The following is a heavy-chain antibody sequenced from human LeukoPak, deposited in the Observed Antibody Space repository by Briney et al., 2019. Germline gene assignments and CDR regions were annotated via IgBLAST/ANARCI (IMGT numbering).Heavy chain of an antibody. CDR3: ARDSKKTPEYSSQSSGLDP. J-gene: IGHJ5*02. CDR1: GGSISSGDYY. CDR2: IYYSGST. D-gene: IGHD6-6*01. V-gene: IGHV4-30-4*08. Sequence: PSETLSLTCTVSGGSISSGDYYWSWIRQPPGKGLEWIGYIYYSGSTYYNPSLKSRVTISVDTSKNQFSLKLSSVTAADTAVYYCARDSKKTPEYSSQSSGLDPWGQEPWSPSPQ.